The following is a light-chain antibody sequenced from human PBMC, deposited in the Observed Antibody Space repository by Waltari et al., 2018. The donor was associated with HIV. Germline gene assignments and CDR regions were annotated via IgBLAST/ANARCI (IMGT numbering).Light chain of an antibody. CDR2: RDN. Sequence: SYDLTQPLSVSVARGQTATISCGGDNIGRKVVHWYQQKPGQAPLLVIYRDNHRPSGIPDRFSGSNSGNTATLTISRAQPGDEADFYCQVWDSSTAFFGGGTKLTVL. CDR3: QVWDSSTAF. J-gene: IGLJ2*01. CDR1: NIGRKV. V-gene: IGLV3-9*01.